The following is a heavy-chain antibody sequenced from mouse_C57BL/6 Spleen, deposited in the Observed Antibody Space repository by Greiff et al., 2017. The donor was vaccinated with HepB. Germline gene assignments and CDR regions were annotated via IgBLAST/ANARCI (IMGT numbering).Heavy chain of an antibody. J-gene: IGHJ3*01. D-gene: IGHD1-1*01. Sequence: QVQLQQSGAELVKPGASVKISCKASGYAFSSYWMNWVKQRPGKGLEWIGQIYPGDGDTNYNGKFKGKATLTADKSSSTAYMQLSSLTSEDSAVYFCARSYGSSRAWFAYWGQGTLVTVSA. CDR2: IYPGDGDT. CDR3: ARSYGSSRAWFAY. V-gene: IGHV1-80*01. CDR1: GYAFSSYW.